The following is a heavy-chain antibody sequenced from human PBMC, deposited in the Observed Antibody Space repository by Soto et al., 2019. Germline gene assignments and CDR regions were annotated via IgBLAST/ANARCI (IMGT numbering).Heavy chain of an antibody. CDR3: ATGYYYDSSGPLGDAFDI. CDR2: IWYDGSNK. J-gene: IGHJ3*02. Sequence: GGSLRLSCAASGFTFSSYGMHWVRQAPGKGLEWVAVIWYDGSNKYYADSVKGRFTISRDNSKNTLYLQMNSLRAEDTAVYYCATGYYYDSSGPLGDAFDIWGQGTMVTVSS. V-gene: IGHV3-33*01. D-gene: IGHD3-22*01. CDR1: GFTFSSYG.